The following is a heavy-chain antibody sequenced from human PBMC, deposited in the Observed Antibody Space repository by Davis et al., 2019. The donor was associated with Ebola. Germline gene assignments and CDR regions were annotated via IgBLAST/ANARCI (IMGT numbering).Heavy chain of an antibody. D-gene: IGHD5-24*01. CDR2: INHSGST. Sequence: MPSETLSLTCAVYGGSFSGYYWSWIRQPPGKGLEWIGEINHSGSTNYNPPLKSRVTISVDTSKNQFSLKLSSVTAADTAVYYCARRDGYAPPRYWGQGTLVTVSS. J-gene: IGHJ4*02. CDR1: GGSFSGYY. V-gene: IGHV4-34*01. CDR3: ARRDGYAPPRY.